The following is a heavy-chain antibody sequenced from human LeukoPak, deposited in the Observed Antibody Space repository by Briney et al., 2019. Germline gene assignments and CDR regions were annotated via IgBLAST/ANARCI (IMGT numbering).Heavy chain of an antibody. Sequence: ASETLSLTCTVSGGSISSGGYYWSWIRQPPGKGLEWIGYIYHSGSTYYNPSLKSRVTISVDRSKNQFSLKLSSVTAADTAVYYCARLPAAIESAFDIWGQGTMVTVSS. CDR2: IYHSGST. D-gene: IGHD2-2*01. CDR1: GGSISSGGYY. V-gene: IGHV4-30-2*01. J-gene: IGHJ3*02. CDR3: ARLPAAIESAFDI.